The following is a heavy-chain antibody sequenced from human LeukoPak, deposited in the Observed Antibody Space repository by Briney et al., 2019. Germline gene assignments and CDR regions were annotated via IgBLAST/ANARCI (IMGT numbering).Heavy chain of an antibody. J-gene: IGHJ6*03. V-gene: IGHV5-51*01. D-gene: IGHD5-18*01. CDR2: IYPGDSDT. CDR1: GYSFTSQW. Sequence: GESLKISCKGSGYSFTSQWIAWVRQMPGKGLEWMGIIYPGDSDTRYSPSFQGQVTISADKSISTAYLQWSSLKASDTAMYYYARCGAMDDYYYYYMDVWGEGTTVSVSS. CDR3: ARCGAMDDYYYYYMDV.